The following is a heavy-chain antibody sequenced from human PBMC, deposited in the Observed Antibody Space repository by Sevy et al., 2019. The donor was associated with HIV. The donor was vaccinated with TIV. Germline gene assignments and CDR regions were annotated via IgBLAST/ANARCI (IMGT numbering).Heavy chain of an antibody. V-gene: IGHV3-23*01. CDR2: ISGSGGST. J-gene: IGHJ4*02. D-gene: IGHD2-15*01. CDR1: GFTFSSYA. CDR3: AKGGSRMVSGGGFDY. Sequence: GGSLRLSCAASGFTFSSYAMSWVRQAPGKGLEWVSAISGSGGSTYYADSVKGRFTISRDNSKNTLYLQMNSLRAEDTAVYYWAKGGSRMVSGGGFDYWGQGTLVTVSS.